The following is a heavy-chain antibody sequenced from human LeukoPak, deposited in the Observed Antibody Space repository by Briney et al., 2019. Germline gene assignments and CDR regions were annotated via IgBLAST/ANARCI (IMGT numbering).Heavy chain of an antibody. J-gene: IGHJ3*01. Sequence: PSEALSLTCSVSGCTITSYYWSWIRQSPGKGLEWISYISYTGSPRYNPSFQSRVTISLDTSKTHFSLKLTSVTAGDTAVYYCSGPLNKDDAGDPDFFDVWGPGRMVT. V-gene: IGHV4-59*08. CDR3: SGPLNKDDAGDPDFFDV. CDR2: ISYTGSP. CDR1: GCTITSYY. D-gene: IGHD3-10*01.